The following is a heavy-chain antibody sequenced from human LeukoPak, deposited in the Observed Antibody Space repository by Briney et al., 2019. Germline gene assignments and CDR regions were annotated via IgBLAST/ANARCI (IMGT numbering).Heavy chain of an antibody. D-gene: IGHD2-15*01. CDR2: IIPIFGTA. CDR3: ASGYCSGGSCRSYYFDY. J-gene: IGHJ4*02. CDR1: GGTFISYA. V-gene: IGHV1-69*05. Sequence: SVKVSCKASGGTFISYAISWVRQAPGQGLEWMGRIIPIFGTANYAQKFQGRVTITTDESTSTAYMELSSLRSEDTAVYYCASGYCSGGSCRSYYFDYWGQGTLVTVSS.